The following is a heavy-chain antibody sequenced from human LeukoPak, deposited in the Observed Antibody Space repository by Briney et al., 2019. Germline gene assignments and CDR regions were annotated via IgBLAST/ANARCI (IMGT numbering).Heavy chain of an antibody. CDR3: ARRRITMIVVAIGWFDP. Sequence: GGSLRLSCAASGFTFSSYSMNWVRQAPGKGLEWVSSINSSSSYIYYADSVKGRFTISRDNAKNSLYLQMNSLRAEDTPVYYCARRRITMIVVAIGWFDPWGQGTLVTVSS. V-gene: IGHV3-21*01. CDR2: INSSSSYI. CDR1: GFTFSSYS. J-gene: IGHJ5*02. D-gene: IGHD3-22*01.